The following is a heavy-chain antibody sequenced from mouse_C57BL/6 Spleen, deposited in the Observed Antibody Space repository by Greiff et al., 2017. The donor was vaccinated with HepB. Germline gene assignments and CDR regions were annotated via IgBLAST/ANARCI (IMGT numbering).Heavy chain of an antibody. D-gene: IGHD1-1*01. CDR3: ARCYYGSSSLLDY. J-gene: IGHJ2*01. Sequence: QVQLQQPGAELVKPGASVKMSCKASGYTFTSYWITWVKQRPGQGLEWIGDIYPGSGSTNYNEKFKSKATLTVDTSSSTAYMQLSSLTSEDSAVYYCARCYYGSSSLLDYWGQGTTLTVSS. CDR1: GYTFTSYW. V-gene: IGHV1-55*01. CDR2: IYPGSGST.